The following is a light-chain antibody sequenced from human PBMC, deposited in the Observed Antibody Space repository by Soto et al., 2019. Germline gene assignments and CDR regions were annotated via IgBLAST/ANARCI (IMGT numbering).Light chain of an antibody. CDR1: NNDIGGYTY. CDR2: EVN. CDR3: ASYTVSGTLI. J-gene: IGLJ2*01. Sequence: QSALTQPPSASGSPGQSVTISCTGTNNDIGGYTYVSWYQQLPGKAPKLMIYEVNKRPSGISDRFSGSRSGNTASLTISGLQADDEADYYCASYTVSGTLIFGGGTKLTVL. V-gene: IGLV2-8*01.